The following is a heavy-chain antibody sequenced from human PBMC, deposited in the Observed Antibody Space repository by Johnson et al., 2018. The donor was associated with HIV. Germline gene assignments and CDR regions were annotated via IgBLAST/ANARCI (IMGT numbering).Heavy chain of an antibody. V-gene: IGHV3-30-3*01. J-gene: IGHJ3*02. CDR1: GFTFSRYA. CDR2: ISFDGSNK. D-gene: IGHD1-14*01. CDR3: ALRFNRNAFDI. Sequence: QVQLVESGGGLIQPGGSLRLSCAASGFTFSRYAMHWVRQAPGKGLEWVAVISFDGSNKYYADSVKGRFTVSRDNAKNSLYLQMNSLRAEDTAVYYCALRFNRNAFDIWGQGTMVSLPS.